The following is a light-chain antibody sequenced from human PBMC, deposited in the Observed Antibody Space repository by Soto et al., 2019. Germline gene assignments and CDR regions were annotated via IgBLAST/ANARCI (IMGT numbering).Light chain of an antibody. J-gene: IGKJ2*01. V-gene: IGKV3-20*01. Sequence: ENVLTQSPGTLSLSPGERATLSCRASQSVSSSYLTWYQQKPGQAPRLLIYGASSRATDNPDRFIGSGSGTDFTLTISRLEPEDFAVYYCQQYDSSPVTFGQGTKLEIK. CDR3: QQYDSSPVT. CDR1: QSVSSSY. CDR2: GAS.